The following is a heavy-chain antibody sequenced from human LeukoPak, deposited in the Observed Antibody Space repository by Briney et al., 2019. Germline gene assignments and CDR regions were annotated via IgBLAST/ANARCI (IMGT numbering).Heavy chain of an antibody. CDR1: GYSFTNYW. D-gene: IGHD2-2*01. CDR2: IYPGDSDT. Sequence: GESLKISCKGSGYSFTNYWIVWVRQVPGIGLEWMGIIYPGDSDTRYSPSFQGQVTISADKSINTAYLQWSSLNTSDTAIYYCARLFCSTASCLKYYNGMDVWGQGTTITVSS. V-gene: IGHV5-51*01. CDR3: ARLFCSTASCLKYYNGMDV. J-gene: IGHJ6*02.